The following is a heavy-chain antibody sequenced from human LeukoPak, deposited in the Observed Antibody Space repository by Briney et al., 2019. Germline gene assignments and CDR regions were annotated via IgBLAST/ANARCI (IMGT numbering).Heavy chain of an antibody. Sequence: SVKVSCKASGGTFSSYAISWVRQAPGQGLEWMGRIIPIFGTTNYAQKFQDRITMTTDESTGTAFMELNSLRSEVTAVYFCAEGCSTSGAFDIWGEGTMVAVSS. CDR2: IIPIFGTT. D-gene: IGHD2-2*01. CDR3: AEGCSTSGAFDI. J-gene: IGHJ3*02. CDR1: GGTFSSYA. V-gene: IGHV1-69*05.